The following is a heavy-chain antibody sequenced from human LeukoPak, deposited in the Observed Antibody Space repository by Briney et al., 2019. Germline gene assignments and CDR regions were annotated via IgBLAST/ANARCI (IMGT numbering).Heavy chain of an antibody. V-gene: IGHV3-21*01. D-gene: IGHD2-15*01. CDR2: ISSSGSYI. J-gene: IGHJ6*02. Sequence: GGSLRLSCAASGFTFSSYSMNWVRQAPGKGLEWVSSISSSGSYISYPDSVKGRFTFSRDNAKNALFLQMNSLRAEDTAVYYCARVGCRGGSCSSRGDYYYGMDVWGQGTTVTVSS. CDR1: GFTFSSYS. CDR3: ARVGCRGGSCSSRGDYYYGMDV.